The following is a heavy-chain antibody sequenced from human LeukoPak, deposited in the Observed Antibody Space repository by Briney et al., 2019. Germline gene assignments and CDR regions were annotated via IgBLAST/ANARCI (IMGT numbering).Heavy chain of an antibody. CDR2: ISVDGSNK. J-gene: IGHJ6*03. CDR3: AREGFSRGYYQYYYMDV. CDR1: GVTFSSYA. V-gene: IGHV3-30*04. Sequence: GGSLRLSCAASGVTFSSYAIHWVRQAPGKGLEWGSLISVDGSNKYYADSVKGRFTISREKSNNTLYLQMNSLRAEDTAVYCCAREGFSRGYYQYYYMDVWGKGTTVTVSS. D-gene: IGHD6-13*01.